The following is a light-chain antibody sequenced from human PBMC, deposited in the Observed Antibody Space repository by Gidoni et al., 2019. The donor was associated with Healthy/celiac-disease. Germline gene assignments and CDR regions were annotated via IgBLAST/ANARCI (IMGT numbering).Light chain of an antibody. Sequence: DIQMTQSPSSLSASVGDRVTITCRASQRISSYLNWYQQKPGKAPKLLIYAASSLQSGVPSRFSGSGSGTDFTLTISSLQPEDFATYYCQQSYSTPLTFXGXTKVXIK. CDR2: AAS. CDR1: QRISSY. CDR3: QQSYSTPLT. V-gene: IGKV1-39*01. J-gene: IGKJ4*01.